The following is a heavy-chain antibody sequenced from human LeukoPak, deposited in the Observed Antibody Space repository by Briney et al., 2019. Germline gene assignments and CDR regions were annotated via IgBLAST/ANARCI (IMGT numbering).Heavy chain of an antibody. CDR1: GGSVINTNW. CDR3: TRRDQYVSTDY. J-gene: IGHJ4*02. V-gene: IGHV4-4*02. CDR2: VHLDGRT. D-gene: IGHD3-16*01. Sequence: SETLSLTCGVSGGSVINTNWWTWVRQPPGKGLEWIGEVHLDGRTNYNPSLKSRVIISVDTSKNQLSLKLSSVTAADTAVYFCTRRDQYVSTDYWGQGTLVTVS.